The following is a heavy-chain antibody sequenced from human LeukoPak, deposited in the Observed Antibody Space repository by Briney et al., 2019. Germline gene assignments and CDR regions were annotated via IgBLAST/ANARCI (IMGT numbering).Heavy chain of an antibody. J-gene: IGHJ4*02. Sequence: PGGSLRLSCAASGFTFGSYGMHWVRQAPGKGLEWVAIVWYDGNNKYYADSVKGRFTVSRDNSKDTVSLQLNSLRVEDTAVYYCARGSGAAAGAFDYWGQGTLVTVPS. CDR3: ARGSGAAAGAFDY. D-gene: IGHD6-13*01. CDR1: GFTFGSYG. CDR2: VWYDGNNK. V-gene: IGHV3-33*01.